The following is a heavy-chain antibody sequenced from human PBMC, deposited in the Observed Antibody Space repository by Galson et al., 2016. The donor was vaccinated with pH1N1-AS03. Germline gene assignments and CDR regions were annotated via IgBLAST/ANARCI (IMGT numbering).Heavy chain of an antibody. CDR2: IYWDDDK. CDR3: AHFLYGDYAAWFDP. CDR1: GFSLRTSGVG. V-gene: IGHV2-5*02. D-gene: IGHD4-17*01. J-gene: IGHJ5*02. Sequence: PALVTPTQTLTLTCTFSGFSLRTSGVGVGWIRQPPGKALEWLALIYWDDDKHYSPSLKSRLTITEDTPKNQVVLTMTNMDPVDTATYYCAHFLYGDYAAWFDPWGQGTLVTVSS.